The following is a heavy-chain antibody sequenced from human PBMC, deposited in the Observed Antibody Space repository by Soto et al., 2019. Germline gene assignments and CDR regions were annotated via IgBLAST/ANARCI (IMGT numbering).Heavy chain of an antibody. J-gene: IGHJ6*02. Sequence: GGSLRLSCAASGFTFSSYAMSWVRQAPGKGLEWVSAISGSGGSTYYADSVKGRFTISRDNSKNTLYLQMNSLRAEDTAVYYCAKGIAVAGTLDYYYGMDVWGQGTTVTVSS. CDR1: GFTFSSYA. V-gene: IGHV3-23*01. CDR3: AKGIAVAGTLDYYYGMDV. D-gene: IGHD6-19*01. CDR2: ISGSGGST.